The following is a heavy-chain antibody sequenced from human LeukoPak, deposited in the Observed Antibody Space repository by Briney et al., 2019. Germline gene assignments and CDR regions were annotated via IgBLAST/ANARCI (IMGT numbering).Heavy chain of an antibody. D-gene: IGHD3-22*01. CDR3: ANNPAYYYDSSGPYYMDV. J-gene: IGHJ6*03. V-gene: IGHV3-23*01. CDR2: ISGSGGST. CDR1: GFTFSSYA. Sequence: GGSPRLSCAASGFTFSSYAMSWVRQAPGKGLEWVSAISGSGGSTYYADSVKGRFTISRDNSKNTLYLQMNSLRAEDTAVYYCANNPAYYYDSSGPYYMDVWGKGTTVTVSS.